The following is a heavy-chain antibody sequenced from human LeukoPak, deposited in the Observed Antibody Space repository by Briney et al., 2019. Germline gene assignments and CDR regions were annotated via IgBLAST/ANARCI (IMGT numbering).Heavy chain of an antibody. CDR3: ARSATASTPRESPYYYYMDV. CDR2: VIPIFGTA. V-gene: IGHV1-69*05. J-gene: IGHJ6*03. Sequence: GASVKVSCKASGGTFSSYAISWVRQAPGQGLEWMGGVIPIFGTANYAQKFQGRVTITTDESTSTAYMELSSLRSEDTAVYYCARSATASTPRESPYYYYMDVWGKGTTVTVSS. CDR1: GGTFSSYA. D-gene: IGHD3-10*01.